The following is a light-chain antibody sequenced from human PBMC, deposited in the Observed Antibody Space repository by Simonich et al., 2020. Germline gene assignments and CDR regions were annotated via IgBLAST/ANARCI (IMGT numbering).Light chain of an antibody. Sequence: DIQMTQSPSSLSASVGNRVTITCRASQSISSYLNWYQQKPGKAPKLLLYAASSLQSGVPSRFSGSGSGTDFTLTISSLQPEDFVTYYCQQSYSTQWTFSQGTKVEIK. CDR3: QQSYSTQWT. CDR2: AAS. CDR1: QSISSY. V-gene: IGKV1-39*01. J-gene: IGKJ1*01.